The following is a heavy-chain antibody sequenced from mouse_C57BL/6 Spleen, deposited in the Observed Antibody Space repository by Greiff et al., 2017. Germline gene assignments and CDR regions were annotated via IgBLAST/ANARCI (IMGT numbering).Heavy chain of an antibody. J-gene: IGHJ4*01. CDR3: TSEAPYYAMDY. CDR1: GYTFTDYE. Sequence: QVQLQQSGAELVRPGASVTLSCKASGYTFTDYEMHWVKQTPVHGLEWIGAIDPDTGGTAYNQKFKGKATLTADKSSSPAYMELRSLTSEDSAVYYCTSEAPYYAMDYWGQGTSVTVSS. V-gene: IGHV1-15*01. CDR2: IDPDTGGT.